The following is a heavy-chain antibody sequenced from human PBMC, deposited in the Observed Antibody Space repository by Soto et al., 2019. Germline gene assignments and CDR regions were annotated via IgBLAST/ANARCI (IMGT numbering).Heavy chain of an antibody. CDR3: AKDSAPAY. CDR1: GFTFSRYG. Sequence: WGSLILYCASSGFTFSRYGMHWVRQAPGKGLEWVAVISYDGSNKYYADSVKGRFTISRDNSKNTLYLQMNSLRAEDTAVYYCAKDSAPAYWGQGTLVTVSS. J-gene: IGHJ4*02. V-gene: IGHV3-30*18. CDR2: ISYDGSNK.